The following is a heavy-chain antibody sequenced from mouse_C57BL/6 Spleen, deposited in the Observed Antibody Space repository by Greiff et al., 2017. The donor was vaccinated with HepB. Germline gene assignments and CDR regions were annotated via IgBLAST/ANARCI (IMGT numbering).Heavy chain of an antibody. V-gene: IGHV1-15*01. Sequence: VKLQESGAELVRPGASVTLSCKASGYTFTDYEMHWVKQTPVHGLEWIGAIDPETGGTAYNQKFKGKAILTADKSSSTAYMELRSLTSEDSAVYYCARGDYVDYWGQGTTLTVSS. D-gene: IGHD2-13*01. CDR1: GYTFTDYE. CDR2: IDPETGGT. CDR3: ARGDYVDY. J-gene: IGHJ2*01.